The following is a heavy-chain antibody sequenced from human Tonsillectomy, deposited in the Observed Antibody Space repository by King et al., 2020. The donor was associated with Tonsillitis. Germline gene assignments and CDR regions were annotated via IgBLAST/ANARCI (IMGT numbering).Heavy chain of an antibody. V-gene: IGHV4-4*07. J-gene: IGHJ4*02. CDR3: ARDSIDILTGFYKGYFDS. D-gene: IGHD3-9*01. CDR1: GGSISNYY. Sequence: QLQESGPGLVKPPETLSLTCTVSGGSISNYYWSWIRPPAGKGLEWIGRIYSTGSTNSNPSLKSRVTMSVDTSKNQISLKLSSVTAADTAVYYCARDSIDILTGFYKGYFDSWGQGTLVTVSS. CDR2: IYSTGST.